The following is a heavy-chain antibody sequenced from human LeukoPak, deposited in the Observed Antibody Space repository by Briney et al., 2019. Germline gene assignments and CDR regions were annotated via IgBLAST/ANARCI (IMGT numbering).Heavy chain of an antibody. Sequence: SETLSLTCTVSGGSISSSSYYWGWIRQPPGKGLEWIGSIYYSGSTYYNPSLKSRVTISVDTSKNQFSLKLSSVTAADTAVYYCARLIVSRHFSPAPIWFDPWGQGTLVTVSS. CDR1: GGSISSSSYY. J-gene: IGHJ5*02. CDR3: ARLIVSRHFSPAPIWFDP. D-gene: IGHD2/OR15-2a*01. V-gene: IGHV4-39*01. CDR2: IYYSGST.